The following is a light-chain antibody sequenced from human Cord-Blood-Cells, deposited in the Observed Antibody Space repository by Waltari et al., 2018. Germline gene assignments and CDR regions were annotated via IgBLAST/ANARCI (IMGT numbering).Light chain of an antibody. V-gene: IGKV1-39*01. CDR1: QSISSS. CDR3: QQSYSTPWT. J-gene: IGKJ1*01. Sequence: DIQMTHSPSSLSASVGDRVTITCRASQSISSSVNWYQQTPGKAPKLLIYAASSLQRGVPSRFSGSGSGTDFTLTISSLQPEDFATYYCQQSYSTPWTFGQGTKVEIK. CDR2: AAS.